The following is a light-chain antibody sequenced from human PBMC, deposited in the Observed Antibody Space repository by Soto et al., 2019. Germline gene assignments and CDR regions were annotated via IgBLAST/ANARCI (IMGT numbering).Light chain of an antibody. J-gene: IGKJ2*01. Sequence: EIVLTQSPGTLSLSAGERATLSCRASQSVSSSDVAWYQQKPGQAPRLLIYGASSRATDIPDRFSGSGCGTDFTLTISSLEPEDFAVYYCQQYGRSPYTFGQGTKLEIK. CDR1: QSVSSSD. CDR2: GAS. CDR3: QQYGRSPYT. V-gene: IGKV3-20*01.